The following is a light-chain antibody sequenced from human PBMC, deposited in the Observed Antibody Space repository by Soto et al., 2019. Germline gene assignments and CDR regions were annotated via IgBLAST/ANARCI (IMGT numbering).Light chain of an antibody. CDR2: EVS. CDR3: MQSTQLPPT. V-gene: IGKV2D-29*02. Sequence: DVVMTQTPLSLSVTPGQPASISCKSSQSLLHITGETFLFWYLQKPGQSPQLLIYEVSTRVSGVPDRFSGSGSGTDFTLEISRVETDDVGIYYCMQSTQLPPTFGQGTWLVIE. CDR1: QSLLHITGETF. J-gene: IGKJ5*01.